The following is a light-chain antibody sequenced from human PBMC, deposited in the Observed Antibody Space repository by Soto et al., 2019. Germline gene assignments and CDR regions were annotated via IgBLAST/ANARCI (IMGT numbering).Light chain of an antibody. CDR2: DVS. CDR3: SSYTSSSTLVL. CDR1: SADIGAFNY. J-gene: IGLJ2*01. Sequence: QSVLTQPASVSGSPGQSITISCAGTSADIGAFNYVSWYQHHPGKVPKLLIFDVSDRPSGVSTRFSASKSANTASLTISGLQADDEADYYCSSYTSSSTLVLFGGGTKLTVL. V-gene: IGLV2-14*03.